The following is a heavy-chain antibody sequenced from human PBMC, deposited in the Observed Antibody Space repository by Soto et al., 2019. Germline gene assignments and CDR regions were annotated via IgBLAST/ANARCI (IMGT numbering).Heavy chain of an antibody. J-gene: IGHJ6*02. CDR1: GFTVSDHY. D-gene: IGHD3-22*01. CDR3: ARSSGLRQVVGYKYGLDV. Sequence: QVQLVESGGGLVKPGGSLRLSCAVSGFTVSDHYMTWIRQAPGKGLEGVSYISGSGTYTNYADSVKGRLTISRDIAQNSLWLQINSLRAEDTAVYYCARSSGLRQVVGYKYGLDVWGQGTAVTVSS. V-gene: IGHV3-11*06. CDR2: ISGSGTYT.